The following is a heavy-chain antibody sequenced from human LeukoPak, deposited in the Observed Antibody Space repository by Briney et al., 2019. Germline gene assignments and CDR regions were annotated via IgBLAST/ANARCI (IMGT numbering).Heavy chain of an antibody. CDR3: ARAEGGSSFYQGYYYYGMDV. V-gene: IGHV1-2*04. J-gene: IGHJ6*02. CDR2: INPNSGGT. D-gene: IGHD6-13*01. CDR1: GGTFSSYA. Sequence: ASVKVSCKASGGTFSSYAISWVRQAPGQGLEWMGWINPNSGGTNYAQKFQGWVTMTRDSSISTAYMELSRLRSDDTAVYYCARAEGGSSFYQGYYYYGMDVWGQGTTVTVSS.